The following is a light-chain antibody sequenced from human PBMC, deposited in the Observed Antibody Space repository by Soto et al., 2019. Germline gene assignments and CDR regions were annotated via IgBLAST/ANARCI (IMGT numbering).Light chain of an antibody. CDR3: QQDNNWPLIT. J-gene: IGKJ5*01. V-gene: IGKV3-15*01. CDR1: QSVSSK. CDR2: DAS. Sequence: EIVMTQSPATLSVSPGERATLSCRASQSVSSKLAWYQQKPGQAPRLFIYDASTRATGIPARFSGSGSGTEFTLTISSLQSEDFAVSYCQQDNNWPLITFVQGTRLEIK.